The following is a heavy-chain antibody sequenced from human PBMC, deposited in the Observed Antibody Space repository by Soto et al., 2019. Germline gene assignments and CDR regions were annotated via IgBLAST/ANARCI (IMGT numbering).Heavy chain of an antibody. D-gene: IGHD6-13*01. V-gene: IGHV4-59*08. CDR3: ARRYGSSFDY. CDR2: IYYSGST. Sequence: TLSLTCTVSGGSISSYYWSWIRQPPGKGLEWIGYIYYSGSTNYNPSLKSQVTISVDTSKNQFSLKLSSLTAADTAVYYCARRYGSSFDYWGQGTLVTVSS. CDR1: GGSISSYY. J-gene: IGHJ4*02.